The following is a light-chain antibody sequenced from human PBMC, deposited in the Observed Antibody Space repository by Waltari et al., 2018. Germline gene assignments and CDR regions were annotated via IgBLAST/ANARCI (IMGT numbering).Light chain of an antibody. CDR1: QNIGRY. Sequence: EIVLTQSPGTLSLSPRERATLSCRASQNIGRYLVWYQQKPGQAPRLLIYEASRRATGIPDRFSGSGSGTDFSLTISRLEPEDFAVYYCQNHERLPATFGQGTKVEIK. CDR3: QNHERLPAT. J-gene: IGKJ1*01. CDR2: EAS. V-gene: IGKV3-20*01.